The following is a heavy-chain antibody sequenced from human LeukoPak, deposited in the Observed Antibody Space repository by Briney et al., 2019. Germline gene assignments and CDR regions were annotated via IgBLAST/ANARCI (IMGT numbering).Heavy chain of an antibody. CDR2: INPNSGGT. D-gene: IGHD1-14*01. CDR1: GYTFTGYY. V-gene: IGHV1-2*02. Sequence: ASVKVSCKASGYTFTGYYMHWVRQAPGQGLEWMGWINPNSGGTNYAQKFQGRVTMTRDTSISTAYMELSRLRSDDTAVYYCAREGRAASQVPSSPPEPHNGRSAFDIWGQGTMVTVSS. CDR3: AREGRAASQVPSSPPEPHNGRSAFDI. J-gene: IGHJ3*02.